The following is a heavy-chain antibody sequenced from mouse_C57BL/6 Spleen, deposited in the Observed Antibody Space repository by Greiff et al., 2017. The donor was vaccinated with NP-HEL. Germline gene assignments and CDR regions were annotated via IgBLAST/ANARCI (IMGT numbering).Heavy chain of an antibody. CDR3: TTRGMYYGSSGDYAMDY. J-gene: IGHJ4*01. D-gene: IGHD1-1*01. CDR1: GFNIKDYY. Sequence: EVQLQQSGAELVRPGASVKLSCTASGFNIKDYYMHWVKQRPEQGLEWIGRIDPEDGDTEYAPKFQGKATMTADTSSNTAYLQLSSLTSEDTAVYYCTTRGMYYGSSGDYAMDYWGQGTSVTVSS. CDR2: IDPEDGDT. V-gene: IGHV14-1*01.